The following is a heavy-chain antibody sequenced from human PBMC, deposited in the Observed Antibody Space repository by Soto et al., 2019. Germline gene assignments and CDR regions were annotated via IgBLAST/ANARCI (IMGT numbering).Heavy chain of an antibody. Sequence: ASVKVSCKASGYTFTGYYMHWVRQAPGQGLEWMGWINPNSGGTNYAQKFQGRVTMTRDTSISTAYMEVSRLRPDDTAVYYCARVVYAGSGSYYANWFDPWGQGTLVTVSS. CDR3: ARVVYAGSGSYYANWFDP. D-gene: IGHD3-10*01. J-gene: IGHJ5*02. V-gene: IGHV1-2*02. CDR1: GYTFTGYY. CDR2: INPNSGGT.